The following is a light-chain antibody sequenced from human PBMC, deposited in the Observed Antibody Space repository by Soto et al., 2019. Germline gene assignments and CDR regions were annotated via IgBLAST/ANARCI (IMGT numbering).Light chain of an antibody. CDR1: DNINTF. V-gene: IGKV1-39*01. CDR2: GAS. J-gene: IGKJ5*01. Sequence: DIQITQSPSSLSASIGARVTITWRASDNINTFLNWYHQRPGKAPDLLIYGASSLKTGVPSRFSGSGSGTHFTLTIAGLQAADLATYYCQQNYSLPVTFGQGTRLEIK. CDR3: QQNYSLPVT.